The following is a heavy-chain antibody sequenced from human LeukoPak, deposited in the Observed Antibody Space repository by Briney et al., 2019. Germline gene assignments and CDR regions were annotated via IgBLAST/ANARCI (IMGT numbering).Heavy chain of an antibody. CDR1: GYSFTSYW. CDR3: ASRRYSSSYYFDY. D-gene: IGHD6-6*01. CDR2: IYPGDSDT. Sequence: GESLKISCKGSGYSFTSYWIGWVRQMPGKGLEWMGIIYPGDSDTIYSPSFQGQVTISADKSISTAYLQRSSLKASDTAMYYCASRRYSSSYYFDYWGQGTLVTVSS. J-gene: IGHJ4*02. V-gene: IGHV5-51*01.